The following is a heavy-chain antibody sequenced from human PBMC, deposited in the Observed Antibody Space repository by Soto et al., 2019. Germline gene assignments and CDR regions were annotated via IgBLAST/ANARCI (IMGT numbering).Heavy chain of an antibody. V-gene: IGHV3-21*01. J-gene: IGHJ6*04. D-gene: IGHD2-2*01. CDR2: ISSSSSYI. CDR3: ARDLVVVVPAAMKQQQDV. CDR1: GFTFSSYS. Sequence: GGSLRLSCAASGFTFSSYSMNWVRQAPGKGLEWVSSISSSSSYIYYADSVKGRFTISRDNAKNSLYLQMNSLRAEDTAVYYCARDLVVVVPAAMKQQQDVWGKGTTVTVSS.